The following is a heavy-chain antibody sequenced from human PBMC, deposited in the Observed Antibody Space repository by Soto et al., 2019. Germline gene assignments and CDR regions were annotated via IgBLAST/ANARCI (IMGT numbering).Heavy chain of an antibody. CDR1: GFTFSSYG. J-gene: IGHJ4*02. V-gene: IGHV3-30*18. CDR2: ISYDGSNK. D-gene: IGHD5-12*01. CDR3: AKSAMVATIYPPLGFDY. Sequence: GGSLRLSCAASGFTFSSYGMHWVRQAPGKGLEWVAVISYDGSNKYYADSVKGRFTISRDNSKNTLYLQMNSLRTEDTAVYYCAKSAMVATIYPPLGFDYWGQGTLVTVSS.